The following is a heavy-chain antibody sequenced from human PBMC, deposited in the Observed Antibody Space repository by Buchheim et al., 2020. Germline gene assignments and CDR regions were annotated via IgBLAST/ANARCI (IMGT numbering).Heavy chain of an antibody. Sequence: QVQLQESGLGLVKPSQTLSLTCTVSGGSISSGGYYWSWIRQHPGKGLEWIGYIYYSGSTYYNPSLKSRVTISVDTSKNQFSLKLSSVTAADTAVYYCAREIGELRYFDWQPPPGWFDPWGQGTL. CDR1: GGSISSGGYY. D-gene: IGHD3-9*01. V-gene: IGHV4-31*03. CDR2: IYYSGST. J-gene: IGHJ5*02. CDR3: AREIGELRYFDWQPPPGWFDP.